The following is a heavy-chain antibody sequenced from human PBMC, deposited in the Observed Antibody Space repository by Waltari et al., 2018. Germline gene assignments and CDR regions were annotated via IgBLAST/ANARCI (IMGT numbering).Heavy chain of an antibody. D-gene: IGHD6-13*01. V-gene: IGHV4-30-4*08. CDR2: IYYSGST. CDR1: GGSISSGDYY. J-gene: IGHJ4*02. CDR3: ARSMEIGYSSSWSPFDY. Sequence: QVQLQESGPGLVKPSQTLSLTCTVSGGSISSGDYYWRWIRQPPGKGLEWIGYIYYSGSTYYNPSLKSRVTISVDTSKNQFSLKLSSVTAADTAVYYCARSMEIGYSSSWSPFDYWGQGTLVTVSS.